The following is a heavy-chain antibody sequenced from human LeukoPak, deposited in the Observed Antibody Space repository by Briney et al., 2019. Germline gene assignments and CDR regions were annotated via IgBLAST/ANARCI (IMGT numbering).Heavy chain of an antibody. Sequence: GASVKVSCKASGYTFTSYAMHWVRQAPGQRVEWMGWINAGNGNTKYSQKFQGRVTITRDTSASTAYMELSSLRSEDTAVYYCARGRGDYGLFDYWGQGTLVTVSS. J-gene: IGHJ4*02. V-gene: IGHV1-3*01. CDR3: ARGRGDYGLFDY. D-gene: IGHD4-17*01. CDR2: INAGNGNT. CDR1: GYTFTSYA.